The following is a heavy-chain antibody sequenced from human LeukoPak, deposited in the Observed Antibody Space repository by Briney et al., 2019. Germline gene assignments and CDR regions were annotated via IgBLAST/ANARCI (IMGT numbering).Heavy chain of an antibody. CDR1: GFAFSNYA. V-gene: IGHV3-53*01. CDR2: IYSGGRT. D-gene: IGHD3-22*01. CDR3: ATPLDYYDSSGYHQGGD. J-gene: IGHJ4*02. Sequence: GGSLRLSCAASGFAFSNYAMSWVRQAPGKGLEWVSVIYSGGRTYYADSVKGRFTISRDSSKNTLCLQINSLRAEDTAMYYCATPLDYYDSSGYHQGGDWGQGTLVTVSS.